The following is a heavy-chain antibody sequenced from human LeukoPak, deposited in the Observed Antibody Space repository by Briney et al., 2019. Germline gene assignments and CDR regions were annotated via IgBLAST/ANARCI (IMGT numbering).Heavy chain of an antibody. CDR3: ARVSIVGAPADYYYYYYMDV. J-gene: IGHJ6*03. Sequence: GGSLRLSCAASGFDLGHYEVSWVRQAPGKGLEWVSGINWNGGSTGYADSVKGPFTISRDNAKNSLYLQMNSLRAEDTALYYCARVSIVGAPADYYYYYYMDVWGKGTTVTVSS. V-gene: IGHV3-20*04. CDR1: GFDLGHYE. CDR2: INWNGGST. D-gene: IGHD1-26*01.